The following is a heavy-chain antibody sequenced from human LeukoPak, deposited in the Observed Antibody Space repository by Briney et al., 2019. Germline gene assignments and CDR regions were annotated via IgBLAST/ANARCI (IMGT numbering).Heavy chain of an antibody. CDR1: GFTFDDYA. D-gene: IGHD2-8*02. CDR3: ARAGYYGMDV. J-gene: IGHJ6*02. CDR2: ISWNSGSI. V-gene: IGHV3-9*01. Sequence: GGSLRLSCAASGFTFDDYAMHWVRQAPGKGLEWVSGISWNSGSIGYADSVKGRFTISRDNAKNSLYLQMNSLRAEDTAVYYCARAGYYGMDVWGQGTTVTVSS.